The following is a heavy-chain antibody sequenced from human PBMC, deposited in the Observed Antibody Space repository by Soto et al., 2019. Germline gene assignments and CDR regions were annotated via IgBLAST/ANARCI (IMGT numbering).Heavy chain of an antibody. J-gene: IGHJ6*02. V-gene: IGHV5-51*01. CDR3: ARVSGYCSSTSCWEYYCYGMDV. CDR1: GYSFTSYW. CDR2: IYPGDSDT. D-gene: IGHD2-2*03. Sequence: PGESLKISCKGSGYSFTSYWIGWVRQMPGKGLEWMGIIYPGDSDTRYSPSFQGQVTISADKSISTAYLQWSSLKAPDTAMYYCARVSGYCSSTSCWEYYCYGMDVWGQGTTVTVSS.